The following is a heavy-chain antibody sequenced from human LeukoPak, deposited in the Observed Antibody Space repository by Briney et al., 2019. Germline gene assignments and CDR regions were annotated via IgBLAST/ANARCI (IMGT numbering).Heavy chain of an antibody. CDR2: IWYDGSNK. V-gene: IGHV3-33*06. CDR3: AKDRRYWELHDAFDI. Sequence: GGSLRLSCAASGFTFSSYGMHWVRQAPGKGLEWVAVIWYDGSNKYYADSVKGRFTISRDNSKNTLYLQMNSLRAEDTAVYYCAKDRRYWELHDAFDIWGQGTMVTVSS. J-gene: IGHJ3*02. CDR1: GFTFSSYG. D-gene: IGHD1-26*01.